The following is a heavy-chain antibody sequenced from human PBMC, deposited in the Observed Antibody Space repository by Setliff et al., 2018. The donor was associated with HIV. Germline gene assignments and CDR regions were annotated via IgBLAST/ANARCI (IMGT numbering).Heavy chain of an antibody. CDR2: INHSGRA. Sequence: SETLSLTCAVYGGSFSGYYWSWIRQPAGKGPEWLGEINHSGRAKYNPSLKSRLTISGDTSKNQFSLKLSSVTAADTAVYYCATLRWLRSKHSDYWGQGILVTVSS. CDR3: ATLRWLRSKHSDY. CDR1: GGSFSGYY. J-gene: IGHJ4*01. V-gene: IGHV4-34*01. D-gene: IGHD5-12*01.